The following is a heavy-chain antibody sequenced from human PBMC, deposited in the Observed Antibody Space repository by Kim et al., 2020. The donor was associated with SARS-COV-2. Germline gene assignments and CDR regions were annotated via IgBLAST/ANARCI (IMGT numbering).Heavy chain of an antibody. CDR3: ARVRERDYDILTGYYWGFDY. J-gene: IGHJ4*02. V-gene: IGHV1-3*01. Sequence: ASVKVSRKASGYTFTSYAMHWVRQAPGQRLEWMGWINAGNGNTKYSQKFQGRVTITRDTSASTAYMELSSLRSEDTAVYYCARVRERDYDILTGYYWGFDYWGQGTLVTVSS. CDR1: GYTFTSYA. D-gene: IGHD3-9*01. CDR2: INAGNGNT.